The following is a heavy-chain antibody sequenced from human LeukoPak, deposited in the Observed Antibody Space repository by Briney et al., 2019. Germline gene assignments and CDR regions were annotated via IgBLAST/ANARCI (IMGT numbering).Heavy chain of an antibody. V-gene: IGHV3-23*01. D-gene: IGHD6-13*01. J-gene: IGHJ5*02. CDR3: ATSSSWYFWFDP. CDR1: GFTFSSYA. Sequence: GGSLRLSCAASGFTFSSYAMSWVRQAPGKGLEWVSAISGSGGSTYYADSVKGRFTISRDNSKNTLYLQMNSLRAEDTAVYYCATSSSWYFWFDPWGQGTLVTVPS. CDR2: ISGSGGST.